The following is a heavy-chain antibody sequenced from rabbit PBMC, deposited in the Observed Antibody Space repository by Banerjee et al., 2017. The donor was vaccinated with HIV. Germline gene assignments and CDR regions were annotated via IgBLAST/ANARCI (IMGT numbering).Heavy chain of an antibody. CDR3: ARDLTYYSDDYAGYAFDL. CDR1: GFSFSSSYW. J-gene: IGHJ4*01. D-gene: IGHD6-1*01. Sequence: QQQLEESGGGLVKPEGSLTLTCKASGFSFSSSYWICWVRQAPGKGLEWIACIYAGSSGSTYYASWAKGRFTISKTSSTTVTLQMTSLTAADTATYFCARDLTYYSDDYAGYAFDLWGPGTLVTVS. CDR2: IYAGSSGST. V-gene: IGHV1S45*01.